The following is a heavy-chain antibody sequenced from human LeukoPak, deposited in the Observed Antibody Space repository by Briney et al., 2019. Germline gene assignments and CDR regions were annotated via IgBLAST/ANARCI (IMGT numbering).Heavy chain of an antibody. CDR3: AKRQYCSGGSCYSPKFLYYYYGMDV. CDR2: INPNSGGR. D-gene: IGHD2-15*01. J-gene: IGHJ6*02. CDR1: GYTFTGYY. Sequence: ASVKVSCKASGYTFTGYYMHWVRQAPGQGLEWMGRINPNSGGRNYAHKFQGRVTMTRVTSISTAYMELSRLRSDDTAVYYCAKRQYCSGGSCYSPKFLYYYYGMDVWGQGTTVTVSS. V-gene: IGHV1-2*06.